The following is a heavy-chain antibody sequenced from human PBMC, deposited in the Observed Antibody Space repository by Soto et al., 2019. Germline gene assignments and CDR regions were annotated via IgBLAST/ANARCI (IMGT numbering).Heavy chain of an antibody. J-gene: IGHJ4*02. CDR1: GGSITNTNW. Sequence: QVQLQESGPGLVKPSGTLSLTCDVSGGSITNTNWWSWVRQSPGKGLEWIGEIYYSGTTKYNPSLKSRVTISVDKSKKQLSLNLMSVTATDTAMYYCARTNYDKCGCLDSWGQGTLVTVSS. CDR3: ARTNYDKCGCLDS. CDR2: IYYSGTT. V-gene: IGHV4-4*02. D-gene: IGHD3-22*01.